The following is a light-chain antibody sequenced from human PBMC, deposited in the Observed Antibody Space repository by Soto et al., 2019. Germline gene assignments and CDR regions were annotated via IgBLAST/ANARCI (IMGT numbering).Light chain of an antibody. Sequence: EIVLTQSPGTLSLSPGERATLSCMASQSVISRFVAWYQQKPGQAPWHLIYGASSRATGIPDRSSGSGSERDFTLTNSRLEPEDFSVYYCQRYGSSSYTFGQRTKLEI. CDR1: QSVISRF. CDR3: QRYGSSSYT. CDR2: GAS. J-gene: IGKJ2*01. V-gene: IGKV3-20*01.